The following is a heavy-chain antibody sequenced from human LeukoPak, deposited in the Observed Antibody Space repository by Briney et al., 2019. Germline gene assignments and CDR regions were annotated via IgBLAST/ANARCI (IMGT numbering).Heavy chain of an antibody. D-gene: IGHD3-22*01. J-gene: IGHJ6*02. V-gene: IGHV1-18*01. CDR3: ARDLSYYDSNRGGVDV. CDR1: GYTFTSYG. Sequence: ASVKVSCKASGYTFTSYGISWVRQAPGQGLEWMGWISAYNGNTNYAQKLQGRVTMITDTSTSTAYMELRSLRSDDTAVYYCARDLSYYDSNRGGVDVWGQGTTVTVSS. CDR2: ISAYNGNT.